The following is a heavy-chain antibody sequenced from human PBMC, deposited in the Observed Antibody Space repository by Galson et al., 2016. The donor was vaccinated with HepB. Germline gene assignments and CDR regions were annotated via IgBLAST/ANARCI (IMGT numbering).Heavy chain of an antibody. Sequence: SLRLSCAASGFTFSSYWMHWVRQALGKGLVWVSRINSDGSSTSYADSVKGRFTISRDNAKNTLYLQMNSLKTEDTAVYYCTTGGGNWALGMDVWGQGTTVTVSS. CDR1: GFTFSSYW. J-gene: IGHJ6*02. V-gene: IGHV3-74*01. CDR2: INSDGSST. D-gene: IGHD1-1*01. CDR3: TTGGGNWALGMDV.